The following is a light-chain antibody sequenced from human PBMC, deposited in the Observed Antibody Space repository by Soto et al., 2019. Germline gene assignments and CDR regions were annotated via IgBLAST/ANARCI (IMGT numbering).Light chain of an antibody. CDR3: SSYAGSIYV. V-gene: IGLV2-8*01. Sequence: QSVLTQPASVSGSPGQSITISCTGTSSDVGSYNSVSWYQQHPGKAPKLMIYEVSKRPSGVSDRFSGSKSGNTASLTVSGLQAEDEADYYCSSYAGSIYVFGTGTKVT. J-gene: IGLJ1*01. CDR2: EVS. CDR1: SSDVGSYNS.